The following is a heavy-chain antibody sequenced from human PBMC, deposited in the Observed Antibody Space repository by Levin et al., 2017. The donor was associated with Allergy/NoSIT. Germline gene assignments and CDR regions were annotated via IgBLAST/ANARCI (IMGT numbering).Heavy chain of an antibody. D-gene: IGHD3-10*01. CDR1: GASISSSY. CDR2: IYYSGTT. CDR3: ARGSGSLSSQMTY. Sequence: GSLRLSCTVSGASISSSYWTWIRQPPGKGLEWVGYIYYSGTTSYNPSLKSRVTISLDTTKNQFSLNVSSVTAADTAVYYCARGSGSLSSQMTYWGQGILVTVSS. J-gene: IGHJ4*02. V-gene: IGHV4-59*01.